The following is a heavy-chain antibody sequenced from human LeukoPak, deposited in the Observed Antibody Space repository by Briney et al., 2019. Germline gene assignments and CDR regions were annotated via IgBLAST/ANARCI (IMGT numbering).Heavy chain of an antibody. V-gene: IGHV4-39*01. CDR2: IYYSGNT. D-gene: IGHD2-2*01. J-gene: IGHJ4*02. Sequence: SETLSITCTVSDGSISTSGYFWGGIRQPPGNGLEWIGGIYYSGNTYFNPSLRSRVTISVDTAKNQFSLKLSSVTAADTAIYYCARHIHGSRYCISTSCYSADYWGQGTLVTVSS. CDR3: ARHIHGSRYCISTSCYSADY. CDR1: DGSISTSGYF.